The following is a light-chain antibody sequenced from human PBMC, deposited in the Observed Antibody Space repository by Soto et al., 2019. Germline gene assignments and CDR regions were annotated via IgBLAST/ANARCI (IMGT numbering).Light chain of an antibody. Sequence: EIVLTQSPGTASLSSGERANLSRKASQSVASRNLAWYQQKSGEAPRLVICGASSRAIHTPDMFSGSGSGTEFTLTISRLQPEDVAVYYCQQYSKWPITFGQGTRLEIK. J-gene: IGKJ5*01. CDR1: QSVASRN. CDR3: QQYSKWPIT. CDR2: GAS. V-gene: IGKV3-20*01.